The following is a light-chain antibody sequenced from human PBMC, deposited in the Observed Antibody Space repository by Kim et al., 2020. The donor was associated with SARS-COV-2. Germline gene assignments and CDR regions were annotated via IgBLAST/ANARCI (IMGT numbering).Light chain of an antibody. J-gene: IGKJ1*01. V-gene: IGKV3-11*01. Sequence: PGQSAPHSCRARQRVSRYLAWYPAKPGQAPRLLIYEASNRATGIPARFSGRGSGTCFPLPIRRLEPEDFAFYYLLQRSNWPPRWSFGQGTKVDIK. CDR1: QRVSRY. CDR2: EAS. CDR3: LQRSNWPPRWS.